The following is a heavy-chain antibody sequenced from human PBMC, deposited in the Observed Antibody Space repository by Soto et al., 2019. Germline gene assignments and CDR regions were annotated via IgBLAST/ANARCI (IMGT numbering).Heavy chain of an antibody. CDR3: AKDRSRSYGSGYPLGYFDY. Sequence: GGSLRLSCAASGFTFSSHALSWVRQAPGKGLEYVSAISSSGGGTYYADSVKGRFTISRDNSKNTLYLQMNSLRAEDTAVYYCAKDRSRSYGSGYPLGYFDYWGQGTLVTVS. J-gene: IGHJ4*02. CDR2: ISSSGGGT. V-gene: IGHV3-23*01. CDR1: GFTFSSHA. D-gene: IGHD3-22*01.